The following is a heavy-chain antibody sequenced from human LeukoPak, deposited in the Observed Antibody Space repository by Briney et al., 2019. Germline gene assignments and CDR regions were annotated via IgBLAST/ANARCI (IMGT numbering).Heavy chain of an antibody. J-gene: IGHJ4*02. V-gene: IGHV3-48*04. CDR2: ISSSSSTI. CDR1: GFTFSSYS. D-gene: IGHD4-11*01. Sequence: GGSLRLSCAASGFTFSSYSMNWVRQAPGKGLEWVSYISSSSSTIYYAASVKGRSTISRDNAKNSLYLQMNSLRAEDTAVYYCARDDDYSNYDWGQGTLVTVSS. CDR3: ARDDDYSNYD.